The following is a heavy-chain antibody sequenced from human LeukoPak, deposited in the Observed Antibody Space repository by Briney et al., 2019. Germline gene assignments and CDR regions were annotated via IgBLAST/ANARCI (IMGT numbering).Heavy chain of an antibody. Sequence: SETLSLTCAVYGGSFSGYYWSWIRQPPGKGLEWIGSIYYSGSTYYNPSLKSRVTISVDTSKNQFSLKLSSVTAADTAVYYCARVVGYLDYWGQGTLVTVSS. CDR2: IYYSGST. CDR3: ARVVGYLDY. J-gene: IGHJ4*02. V-gene: IGHV4-34*01. CDR1: GGSFSGYY.